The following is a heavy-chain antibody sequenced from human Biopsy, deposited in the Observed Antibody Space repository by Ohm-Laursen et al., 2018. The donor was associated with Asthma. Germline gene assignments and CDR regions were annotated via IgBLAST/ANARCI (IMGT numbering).Heavy chain of an antibody. CDR3: GRQSGQDYGDSSGFDI. D-gene: IGHD3-22*01. CDR1: GFVFSQCG. V-gene: IGHV3-30*03. CDR2: VSSDGHNK. Sequence: SLRLSCAASGFVFSQCGMHWVRQGPGKGLEWVALVSSDGHNKYYEDPVKGRFTISRDNSRNRLYLQINRLTVEDSAVYFCGRQSGQDYGDSSGFDIWGQGTKVAVSS. J-gene: IGHJ3*02.